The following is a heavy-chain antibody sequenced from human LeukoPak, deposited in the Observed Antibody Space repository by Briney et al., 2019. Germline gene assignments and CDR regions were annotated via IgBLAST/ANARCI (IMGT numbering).Heavy chain of an antibody. D-gene: IGHD4-23*01. V-gene: IGHV4-59*01. CDR3: ARENYGGDFDY. J-gene: IGHJ4*02. CDR1: GGXISSYY. CDR2: IYYSGST. Sequence: SETLSLTCTVSGGXISSYYWSWIRQPPGKGLEWIGYIYYSGSTNYNPSLKSRVTISVDTSKNQFSLKLSSVTAADTAVYYCARENYGGDFDYWGQGTLVTVSS.